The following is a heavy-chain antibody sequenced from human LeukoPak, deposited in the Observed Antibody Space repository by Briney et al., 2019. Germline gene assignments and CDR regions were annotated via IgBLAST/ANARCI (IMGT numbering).Heavy chain of an antibody. J-gene: IGHJ4*02. CDR3: ARMARTYFDY. V-gene: IGHV4-34*01. CDR1: GGSFSGYY. CDR2: INHSGSI. D-gene: IGHD1-1*01. Sequence: SETLSLTCGVYGGSFSGYYWSWIRQPPGKGLEWIGEINHSGSINYNPSLKSRVTISVDTSKNQFSLRLSSVTAADTAVYYCARMARTYFDYWGQGTLVTVSS.